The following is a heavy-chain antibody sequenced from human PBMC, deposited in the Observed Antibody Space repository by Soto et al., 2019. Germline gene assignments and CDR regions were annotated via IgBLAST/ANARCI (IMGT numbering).Heavy chain of an antibody. CDR1: GGSIRSFS. Sequence: SETLSLTCSVSGGSIRSFSWSWIRQPPGRGLEWIGYIYNSGSTNYNPSLKSRATISVDTSKNQFSLTLTSVTAADTAVYYCARFHKYSEANWFDPWGQGTLVTVST. V-gene: IGHV4-4*09. CDR2: IYNSGST. CDR3: ARFHKYSEANWFDP. D-gene: IGHD2-15*01. J-gene: IGHJ5*02.